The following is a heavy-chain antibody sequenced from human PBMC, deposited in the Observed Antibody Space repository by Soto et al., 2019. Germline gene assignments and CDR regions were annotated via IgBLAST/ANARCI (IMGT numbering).Heavy chain of an antibody. CDR1: GVSISSSNW. J-gene: IGHJ4*02. Sequence: QVQLQESGPGLVKPSGTLSLTCAVSGVSISSSNWWRWVRQPPGKGLEWIGEIYHSGSTNYNPSITSRVTISVDKSKNQFSLKLSSVTAADTALYYCAIRTTVTTRLGYWGQGTLVTVSS. D-gene: IGHD4-17*01. V-gene: IGHV4-4*02. CDR2: IYHSGST. CDR3: AIRTTVTTRLGY.